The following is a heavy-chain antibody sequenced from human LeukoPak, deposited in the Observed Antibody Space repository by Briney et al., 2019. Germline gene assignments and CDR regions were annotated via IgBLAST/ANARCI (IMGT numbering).Heavy chain of an antibody. CDR3: ARGLGIVGVTIFDY. D-gene: IGHD1-26*01. Sequence: PGGSLRLSCAASGFTFSSYEMNWVHQAPGKGLEWVSYISSSGSTIFYADSVKGRFTISRDNAKNSLYLQMNSLRAEDTAVYYCARGLGIVGVTIFDYWGQGTLITVSS. J-gene: IGHJ4*02. CDR1: GFTFSSYE. V-gene: IGHV3-48*03. CDR2: ISSSGSTI.